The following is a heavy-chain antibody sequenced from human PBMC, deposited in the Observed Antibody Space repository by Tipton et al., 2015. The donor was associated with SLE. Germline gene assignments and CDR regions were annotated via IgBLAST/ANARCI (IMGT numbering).Heavy chain of an antibody. CDR3: ARVLGSYYGMDV. CDR1: GFTFSSYA. J-gene: IGHJ6*02. CDR2: ISYDGSNK. Sequence: SLGLSCAASGFTFSSYAMHWVRQAPGKGLEWVAVISYDGSNKYYADSVKGRFTISRDNSKNTLYLQMNSLRAEDTAVYYCARVLGSYYGMDVWGQGTTVTVSS. V-gene: IGHV3-30*04.